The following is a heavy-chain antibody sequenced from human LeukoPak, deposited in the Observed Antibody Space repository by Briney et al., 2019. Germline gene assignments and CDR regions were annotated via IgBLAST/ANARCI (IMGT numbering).Heavy chain of an antibody. D-gene: IGHD5-24*01. V-gene: IGHV4-61*05. J-gene: IGHJ6*03. CDR1: GGSISSSSYY. CDR2: IYYSGST. CDR3: ARVGEMMRDDYKTYYYYYYYMDV. Sequence: SETLSLTCTVSGGSISSSSYYWGWIRQPPGKGLEWIGYIYYSGSTNYNPSLKSRVTISVDTSKNQFSLKLSSVTAADTAVYYCARVGEMMRDDYKTYYYYYYYMDVWGKGTTVTISS.